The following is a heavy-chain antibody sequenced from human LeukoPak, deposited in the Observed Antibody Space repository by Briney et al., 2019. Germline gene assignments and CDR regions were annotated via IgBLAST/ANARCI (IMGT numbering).Heavy chain of an antibody. CDR1: GYTFNGFY. CDR3: ARWMATVTTPDY. CDR2: INPNSGGT. D-gene: IGHD4-11*01. Sequence: ASVKVSCRASGYTFNGFYLHWVRQAPGQGLVWMGGINPNSGGTNYAQKFQGRVTMTRDTSISTAYMELSRLRSDDTAVYYCARWMATVTTPDYWGQGTLVTVSS. J-gene: IGHJ4*02. V-gene: IGHV1-2*02.